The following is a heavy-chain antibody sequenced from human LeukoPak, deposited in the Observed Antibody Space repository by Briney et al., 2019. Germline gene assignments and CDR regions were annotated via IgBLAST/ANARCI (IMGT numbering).Heavy chain of an antibody. Sequence: PSETLSLTCTVSGGSISSSSYYWGWIRQPPGKGLEWIGSIYYSGSTYYNPSLKSRVTISVDTSKNQFSLKLSSVTAADTAVYYCARDTYYYDSSGYGDFDYWGQGTLVTVSS. CDR3: ARDTYYYDSSGYGDFDY. J-gene: IGHJ4*02. CDR2: IYYSGST. CDR1: GGSISSSSYY. D-gene: IGHD3-22*01. V-gene: IGHV4-39*07.